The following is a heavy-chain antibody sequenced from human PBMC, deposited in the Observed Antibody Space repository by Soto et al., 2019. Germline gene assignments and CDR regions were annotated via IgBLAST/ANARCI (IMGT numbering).Heavy chain of an antibody. V-gene: IGHV3-43*01. J-gene: IGHJ6*02. CDR2: ISWDGGST. Sequence: PGGSLRLSCAASGFTFDDYTMHWVRQAPGKGLEWVSLISWDGGSTYYADSVKGRFTISRDNSKNSLYLQMNSLRTEDTALYYCAKGAAKRYFDWLLRYGMDVWGQGTTVTVSS. CDR3: AKGAAKRYFDWLLRYGMDV. D-gene: IGHD3-9*01. CDR1: GFTFDDYT.